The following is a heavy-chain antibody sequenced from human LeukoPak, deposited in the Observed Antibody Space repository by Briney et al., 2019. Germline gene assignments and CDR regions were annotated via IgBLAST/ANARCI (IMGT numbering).Heavy chain of an antibody. CDR3: ATQRPDDFWSGYSD. CDR1: GYSISSGYY. Sequence: SETLSLTCTVSGYSISSGYYWGWIRQPPGKGLEWIGSIYHSGSTYYNPSLKSRVTISVDTSKNQFSLKLSSVTAADTAIYYCATQRPDDFWSGYSDWGQGTLVTVSS. D-gene: IGHD3-3*01. CDR2: IYHSGST. J-gene: IGHJ4*02. V-gene: IGHV4-38-2*02.